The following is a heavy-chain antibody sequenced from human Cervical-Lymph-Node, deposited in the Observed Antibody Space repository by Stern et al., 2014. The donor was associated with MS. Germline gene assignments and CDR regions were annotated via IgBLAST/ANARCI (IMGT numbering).Heavy chain of an antibody. CDR1: GFTFSSYA. Sequence: VQLVESGGGVVQPGRSLRLSCAASGFTFSSYAMHWVRQAPGQGLEWVAVISYDGSNKYYADSVKGRFTISRDNSKNTLYLQMNSLRAEDTAVYYCARGSPYYDSSGYAEHWGQGTLVTVSS. CDR2: ISYDGSNK. D-gene: IGHD3-22*01. V-gene: IGHV3-30*16. J-gene: IGHJ1*01. CDR3: ARGSPYYDSSGYAEH.